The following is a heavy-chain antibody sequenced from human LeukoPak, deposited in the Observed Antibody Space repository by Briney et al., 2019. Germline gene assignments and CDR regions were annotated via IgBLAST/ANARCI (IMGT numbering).Heavy chain of an antibody. V-gene: IGHV4-59*01. Sequence: PSETLSLTCTVSGGSISSYYWSWIRQPPGKGLEWIGYIYYSGSTNYNPSHKSRVTISVDTSKNQFSLKLSSVTAADTAVYYCARSKDILTGYCFDYWGQGTLVTVSS. CDR1: GGSISSYY. D-gene: IGHD3-9*01. CDR2: IYYSGST. CDR3: ARSKDILTGYCFDY. J-gene: IGHJ4*02.